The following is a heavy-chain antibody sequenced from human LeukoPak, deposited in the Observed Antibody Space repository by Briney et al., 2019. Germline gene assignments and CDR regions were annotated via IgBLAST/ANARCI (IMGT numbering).Heavy chain of an antibody. D-gene: IGHD2-2*01. V-gene: IGHV3-30*04. CDR3: ITEPPMDFFVVVPA. Sequence: GGSLRLSCAASGFTFSSYAMHWVRQAPGKGLEWVAVISYDGSNKYYADSVKGRFTISRDDSKNTLYLQMNSLKTEDTAVYYCITEPPMDFFVVVPAWGQGTLVTVSS. J-gene: IGHJ5*02. CDR2: ISYDGSNK. CDR1: GFTFSSYA.